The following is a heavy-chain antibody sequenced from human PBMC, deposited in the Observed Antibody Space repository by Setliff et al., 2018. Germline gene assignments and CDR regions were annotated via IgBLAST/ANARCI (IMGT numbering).Heavy chain of an antibody. D-gene: IGHD3-10*01. J-gene: IGHJ4*02. V-gene: IGHV4-31*03. Sequence: SETLSLTCTVSGGSISSGGYYWSWIRQHPGKGLEWIGYIYYSGSTYYNPSLKSRVTISVDTSKNQFSLKLSSVTAADTAVYYCARVRRGGYYGSGSSPFDYWGQGTLVTVSS. CDR2: IYYSGST. CDR3: ARVRRGGYYGSGSSPFDY. CDR1: GGSISSGGYY.